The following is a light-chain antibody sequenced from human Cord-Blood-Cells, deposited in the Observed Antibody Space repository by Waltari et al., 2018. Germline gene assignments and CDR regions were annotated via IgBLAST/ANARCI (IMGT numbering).Light chain of an antibody. V-gene: IGLV3-1*01. CDR2: QDS. J-gene: IGLJ2*01. CDR1: KLGDNY. CDR3: QAWDSSIVV. Sequence: SYELTQPPSVSVSPGQTASITCSGDKLGDNYACWYQQKPGQSPMLVIYQDSKRPSGIPERFSGSNSGNTATLTISGTQAMDEADYYCQAWDSSIVVFGGGTKLTVL.